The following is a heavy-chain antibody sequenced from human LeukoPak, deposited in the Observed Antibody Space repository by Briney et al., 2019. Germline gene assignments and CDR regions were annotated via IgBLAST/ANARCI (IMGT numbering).Heavy chain of an antibody. V-gene: IGHV4-31*03. CDR3: ARAPEVLLVGFDY. Sequence: SETLSLTCTVSGGSISSGGYYWSWIRQHPGKGLEWIGYIYYSGSTYYNPSLKSRVTISVDTSKNQFSLKLSSVTAADTAAYYCARAPEVLLVGFDYWGQGTLVTVSS. CDR1: GGSISSGGYY. CDR2: IYYSGST. D-gene: IGHD2-8*01. J-gene: IGHJ4*02.